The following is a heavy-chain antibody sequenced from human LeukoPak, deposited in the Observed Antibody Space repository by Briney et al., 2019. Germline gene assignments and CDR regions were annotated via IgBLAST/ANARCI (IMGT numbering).Heavy chain of an antibody. CDR2: ISYDGSNK. J-gene: IGHJ3*02. CDR3: ARGDWGIVVVVAASAAFDI. CDR1: GFTFSSYA. Sequence: GRSLRLSCAASGFTFSSYAMHWVRQAPGKGREWVAVISYDGSNKYYADSVKGRFTISRDNSKNTLYLQMNSLRAEDTAVYYCARGDWGIVVVVAASAAFDIWGQGTMVTVSS. D-gene: IGHD2-15*01. V-gene: IGHV3-30*04.